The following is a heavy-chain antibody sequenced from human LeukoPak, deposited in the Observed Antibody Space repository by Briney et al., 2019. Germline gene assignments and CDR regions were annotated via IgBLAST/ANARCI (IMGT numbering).Heavy chain of an antibody. CDR2: IYYSGST. Sequence: ASETLSLTCTVSGGSISSSSYYWGWIRQPPGKGLEWIGSIYYSGSTYYNPSLKSRVTISVDTSKNQFSLKLSSVTAADTAVYYCARDPPLIVVVPAARCYYYGMDVWGQGTAVTVSS. V-gene: IGHV4-39*07. D-gene: IGHD2-2*01. CDR1: GGSISSSSYY. J-gene: IGHJ6*02. CDR3: ARDPPLIVVVPAARCYYYGMDV.